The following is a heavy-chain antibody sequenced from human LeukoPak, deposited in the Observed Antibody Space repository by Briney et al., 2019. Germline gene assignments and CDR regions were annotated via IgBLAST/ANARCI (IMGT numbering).Heavy chain of an antibody. Sequence: GESLKISCKGSGYSFTSYWIGWVRQMPGKGLEWMGIIYPGDSDTRYSPSFQGQVTISADTSISTAYMELSRLRSDDTAVYYCARVQSELLWFGELSVTFDYWGQGTLVTVSS. CDR2: IYPGDSDT. CDR1: GYSFTSYW. CDR3: ARVQSELLWFGELSVTFDY. J-gene: IGHJ4*02. V-gene: IGHV5-51*01. D-gene: IGHD3-10*01.